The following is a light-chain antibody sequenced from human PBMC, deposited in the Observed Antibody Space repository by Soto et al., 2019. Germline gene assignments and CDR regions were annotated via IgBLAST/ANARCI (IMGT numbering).Light chain of an antibody. CDR1: SNDVGGYNY. CDR2: EVN. CDR3: SSFAVSNSFV. J-gene: IGLJ1*01. Sequence: QSVLTQPPSASGSPGQTVTISCTGTSNDVGGYNYVSWYQQHPGKAPKLMIYEVNKRPSGVPVRFSGSKSGNTASLTVSGLQAEDEADYYCSSFAVSNSFVFGTGTKVTVL. V-gene: IGLV2-8*01.